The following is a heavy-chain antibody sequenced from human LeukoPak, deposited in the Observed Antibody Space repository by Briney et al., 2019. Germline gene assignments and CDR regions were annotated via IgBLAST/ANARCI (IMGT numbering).Heavy chain of an antibody. D-gene: IGHD4/OR15-4a*01. V-gene: IGHV3-30*18. CDR1: GFTFSSYV. CDR3: AKGLARFGYGALLDF. CDR2: ISYDGPNK. J-gene: IGHJ4*02. Sequence: GGSLRLSCAASGFTFSSYVMHWVRQAPGKGLEWVAVISYDGPNKYYADSVKGRFTISRDNSKNTQYLQMNSLRAEDTAVYYCAKGLARFGYGALLDFWGQGTLVTVSS.